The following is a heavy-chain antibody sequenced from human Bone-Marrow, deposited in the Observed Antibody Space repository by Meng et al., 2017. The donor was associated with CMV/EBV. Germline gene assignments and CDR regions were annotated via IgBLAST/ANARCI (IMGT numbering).Heavy chain of an antibody. J-gene: IGHJ4*02. CDR2: ISAYNGNT. CDR1: GYTFTSYG. CDR3: ARDSNARYFDWFGYFDY. D-gene: IGHD3-9*01. V-gene: IGHV1-18*04. Sequence: ASVKVSCKASGYTFTSYGISWVRQAPGQGLEWMGWISAYNGNTNYAQKLQGRVTMTTDTSTSTAYMELSSLRSEDTAVYYCARDSNARYFDWFGYFDYWGQGTLVTVSS.